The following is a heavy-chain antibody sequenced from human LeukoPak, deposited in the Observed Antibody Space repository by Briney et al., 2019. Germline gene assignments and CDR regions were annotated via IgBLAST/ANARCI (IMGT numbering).Heavy chain of an antibody. J-gene: IGHJ4*02. CDR2: INSVSSHI. Sequence: PGGSLRLSCAASGFTFSSYSMSWVRQAPGKGLEWVALINSVSSHIYYADSVKGRFTISRDNSKNTLYLQMNSLRAEDTAVYYCARGHYYDSSGPFDYWGQGTLVTVSS. D-gene: IGHD3-22*01. V-gene: IGHV3-21*01. CDR3: ARGHYYDSSGPFDY. CDR1: GFTFSSYS.